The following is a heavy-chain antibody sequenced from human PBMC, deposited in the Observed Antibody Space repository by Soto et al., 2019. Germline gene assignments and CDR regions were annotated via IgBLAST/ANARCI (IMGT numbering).Heavy chain of an antibody. CDR2: IIPIFGTA. D-gene: IGHD2-2*01. CDR3: ARDLPLLVPAAYKRGHGYFDL. CDR1: GGTFSSYA. V-gene: IGHV1-69*12. Sequence: QVQLVQSGAEVKKPGSSVKVSCKASGGTFSSYAISWVRQAPGQGLEWMGGIIPIFGTANYAQKFQGRVTITAEESTSTAYMELSSLRSEDTAVYYCARDLPLLVPAAYKRGHGYFDLWGRGTLVTVSS. J-gene: IGHJ2*01.